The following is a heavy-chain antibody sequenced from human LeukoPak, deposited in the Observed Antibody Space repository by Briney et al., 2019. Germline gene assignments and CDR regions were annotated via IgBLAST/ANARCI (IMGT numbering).Heavy chain of an antibody. CDR3: ARDRKGSKDYGSGSGSYYMDV. Sequence: SGTLSLTCAVSGGSISSSNWWSWVRQPPGKGLEWIGEIYHSGSTYYNPSLKSRVTISVDTSKNQFSLKLSSVTAADTAVYYCARDRKGSKDYGSGSGSYYMDVWGKGTTVTISS. D-gene: IGHD3-10*01. CDR2: IYHSGST. V-gene: IGHV4-4*02. J-gene: IGHJ6*03. CDR1: GGSISSSNW.